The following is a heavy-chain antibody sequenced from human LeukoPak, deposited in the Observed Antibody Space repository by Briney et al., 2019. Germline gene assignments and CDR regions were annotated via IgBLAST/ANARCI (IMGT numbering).Heavy chain of an antibody. CDR1: GFTFSSYW. D-gene: IGHD3-16*02. J-gene: IGHJ3*02. CDR2: INSDGSST. Sequence: GGSLRLSCAASGFTFSSYWMHWVRQGPGKGLVWVSRINSDGSSTSYADSVKGRFTVSRDNAKNTLYLQMNSLRAEDTAVYYCARDRCDYVWGSYRYDAFDIWGQGTMVTVSS. V-gene: IGHV3-74*01. CDR3: ARDRCDYVWGSYRYDAFDI.